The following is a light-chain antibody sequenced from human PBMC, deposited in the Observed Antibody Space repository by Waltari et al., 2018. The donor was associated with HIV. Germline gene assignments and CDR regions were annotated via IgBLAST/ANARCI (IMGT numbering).Light chain of an antibody. J-gene: IGLJ3*02. CDR3: ATWDDSLSGVV. Sequence: QSVLTQPPSASGTPGQKVTISSSGSSPNIGSNDTFWYQQLPGAAPKLLMYKNDQRPSGVPARFSVSTSGTSAALTISGLRSEDEADYTCATWDDSLSGVVFGGGTKLTVL. CDR1: SPNIGSND. CDR2: KND. V-gene: IGLV1-47*01.